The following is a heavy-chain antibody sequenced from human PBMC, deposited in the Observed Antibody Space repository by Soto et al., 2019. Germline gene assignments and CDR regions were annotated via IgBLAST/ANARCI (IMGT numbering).Heavy chain of an antibody. D-gene: IGHD3-3*01. CDR1: GFTFSSYA. CDR2: ISYDGSNK. V-gene: IGHV3-30-3*01. Sequence: QVQLVESGGGVVQPGRSLRLSCAASGFTFSSYAMHWVRQAPGKGLEWVAVISYDGSNKYYADSVKGRFTISRDNSKNTLYLQMNSLRAEDSAVYYCARDLMYYDFWSGYLYYYDGMDVWGQGTTVTVSS. CDR3: ARDLMYYDFWSGYLYYYDGMDV. J-gene: IGHJ6*02.